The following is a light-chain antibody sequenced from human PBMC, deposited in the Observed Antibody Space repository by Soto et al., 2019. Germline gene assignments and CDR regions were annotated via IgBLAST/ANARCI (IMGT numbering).Light chain of an antibody. Sequence: EIVLTQSPATLSLSPGERATLSCRASQSVSSNYLAWYQRKPGQAPRLLIYGASSRATDIPYSFSGSGSGADFTLTITRLEPEDFAVDYCQQYGSCPPTFGQGTKVEIK. CDR3: QQYGSCPPT. CDR2: GAS. J-gene: IGKJ1*01. CDR1: QSVSSNY. V-gene: IGKV3-20*01.